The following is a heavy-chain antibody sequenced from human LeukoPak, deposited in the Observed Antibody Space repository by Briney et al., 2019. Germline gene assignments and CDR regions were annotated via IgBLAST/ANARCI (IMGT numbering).Heavy chain of an antibody. CDR1: GGSISSGGYY. CDR3: ARVYYDSSGYSYFQH. V-gene: IGHV4-31*03. D-gene: IGHD3-22*01. J-gene: IGHJ1*01. CDR2: IYYSGST. Sequence: SETLSLTCTVSGGSISSGGYYWRWIRQHPGKGLEWIGYIYYSGSTYYNPSLKSRVTISVDTSKNQFSLKLSSVTAADTAVYYCARVYYDSSGYSYFQHWGQGTLVTVSS.